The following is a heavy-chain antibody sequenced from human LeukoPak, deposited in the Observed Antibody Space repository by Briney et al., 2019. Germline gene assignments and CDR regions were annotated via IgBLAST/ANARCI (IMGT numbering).Heavy chain of an antibody. Sequence: GGSLSLSCAASGLTFSSYSMHWVRQAPGKGLEYVSGISNNGDSTYHANSVKGRFIISRDNSKNTLYLQMGSLRVEDMAVYYCARESTSSAWLFDYWGQGTLVTVSS. CDR3: ARESTSSAWLFDY. CDR1: GLTFSSYS. V-gene: IGHV3-64*01. J-gene: IGHJ4*02. D-gene: IGHD6-19*01. CDR2: ISNNGDST.